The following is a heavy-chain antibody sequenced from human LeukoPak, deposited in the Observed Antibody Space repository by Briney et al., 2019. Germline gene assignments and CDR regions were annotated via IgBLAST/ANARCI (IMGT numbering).Heavy chain of an antibody. J-gene: IGHJ4*02. Sequence: GGSLRLSCAASGFTFSSYAMHWVRQAPGKGLEWEAVISYDGSNKYYADSVKGRFTISRDNAKNSLYLQMNSLRAEDTALYYCARDSSRTSSWYSDFDYWGQGTLVTVSS. D-gene: IGHD6-13*01. V-gene: IGHV3-30*04. CDR1: GFTFSSYA. CDR3: ARDSSRTSSWYSDFDY. CDR2: ISYDGSNK.